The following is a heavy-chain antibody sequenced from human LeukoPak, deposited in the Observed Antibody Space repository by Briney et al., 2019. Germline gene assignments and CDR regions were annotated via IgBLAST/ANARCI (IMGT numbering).Heavy chain of an antibody. J-gene: IGHJ4*02. Sequence: GRSLRLSCAASGFTFSSCGMHWVRQAPGKGLEWVAVISYDGSNKYYADSVEGRFTISRDNSKNTLYLQMNSLRAEDTAVYYCAKGFAYYYDSSGYQIDYWGQGTLVTVSS. CDR1: GFTFSSCG. V-gene: IGHV3-30*18. CDR3: AKGFAYYYDSSGYQIDY. D-gene: IGHD3-22*01. CDR2: ISYDGSNK.